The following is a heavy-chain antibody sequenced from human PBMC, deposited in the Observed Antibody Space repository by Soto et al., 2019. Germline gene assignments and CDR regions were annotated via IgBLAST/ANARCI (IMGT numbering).Heavy chain of an antibody. J-gene: IGHJ6*02. CDR1: GYSFTRYG. V-gene: IGHV1-18*01. CDR2: INAYNGNT. CDR3: AMVDVYVTPSPQDV. D-gene: IGHD3-16*01. Sequence: QVQLVQSGAEVKNPGASVKVSCKASGYSFTRYGIGWARQAPGQGLEWMGWINAYNGNTNYAQNLQGRLNLTTDTSTTTAYMELRSLRSNDTAIYYCAMVDVYVTPSPQDVWGQGTKVTVSS.